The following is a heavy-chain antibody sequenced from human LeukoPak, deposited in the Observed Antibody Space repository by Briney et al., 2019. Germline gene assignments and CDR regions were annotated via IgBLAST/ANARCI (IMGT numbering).Heavy chain of an antibody. V-gene: IGHV4-59*01. J-gene: IGHJ6*03. CDR1: GGSISSYF. CDR3: ARTTEGGYTYGYFYYYYMDV. Sequence: PSETLSLTCTVSGGSISSYFWSWIRQPPGKGLEWIGYIYSSGNTNYNPSLKSRVTISVDTSKNQFSLKPTSVTAADTAVYYCARTTEGGYTYGYFYYYYMDVWGKGTTVTISS. CDR2: IYSSGNT. D-gene: IGHD5-18*01.